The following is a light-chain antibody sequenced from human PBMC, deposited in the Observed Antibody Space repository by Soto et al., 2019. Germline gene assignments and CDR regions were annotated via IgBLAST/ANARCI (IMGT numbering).Light chain of an antibody. CDR3: QQFET. Sequence: EIVFTQSPATLSLSPGERATLSCRASQTVGSSFLAWYQQKRGQAPRLLIYGASNRATGIPDRFSGSGSGADFTLTINRLEPEDFAVYYCQQFETFGGGTKVDIK. V-gene: IGKV3-20*01. J-gene: IGKJ4*01. CDR2: GAS. CDR1: QTVGSSF.